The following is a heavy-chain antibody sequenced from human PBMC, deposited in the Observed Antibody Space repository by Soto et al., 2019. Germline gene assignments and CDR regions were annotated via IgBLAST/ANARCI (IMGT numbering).Heavy chain of an antibody. Sequence: PGGALRVSCAASGCTCNIYALHWVRQAPGKGLEWVAVISFDGTKKYYSDSVKGRFTISRDNLKNTLYLQMNNLRVEDAALYFCAREDDYGYRYINYGLDVWGQGTTVTVSS. D-gene: IGHD4-17*01. J-gene: IGHJ6*02. CDR2: ISFDGTKK. CDR3: AREDDYGYRYINYGLDV. CDR1: GCTCNIYA. V-gene: IGHV3-30-3*01.